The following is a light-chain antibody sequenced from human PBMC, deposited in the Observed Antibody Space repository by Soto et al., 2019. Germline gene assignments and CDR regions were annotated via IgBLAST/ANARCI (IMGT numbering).Light chain of an antibody. J-gene: IGLJ3*02. Sequence: QSLLTQPPSASGTPGQRVTISCSGSSSNIRSNTVNWYQQLPGTAPKLLIYGNNQRPSGVPDRFSASESGTSASLAISGLQSDDEADYYCATWDDSLNGRVFGGGTKVTVL. CDR2: GNN. CDR3: ATWDDSLNGRV. CDR1: SSNIRSNT. V-gene: IGLV1-44*01.